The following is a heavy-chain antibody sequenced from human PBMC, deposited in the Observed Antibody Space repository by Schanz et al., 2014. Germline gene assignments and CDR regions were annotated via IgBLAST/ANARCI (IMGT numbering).Heavy chain of an antibody. CDR1: GGTFTSYA. J-gene: IGHJ6*02. CDR2: IIPIVDIT. V-gene: IGHV1-69*04. D-gene: IGHD6-6*01. CDR3: ARDPPPYSSSPYYWYYGMDV. Sequence: QVQLVQSGAEVRKPGSSVRVSCKASGGTFTSYAFSWVRQAPGQGLEWMGRIIPIVDITNYAQKFLGRVTITADKSTSTAYMERKSRRSADTAVYSGARDPPPYSSSPYYWYYGMDVWGQGTTVTVSS.